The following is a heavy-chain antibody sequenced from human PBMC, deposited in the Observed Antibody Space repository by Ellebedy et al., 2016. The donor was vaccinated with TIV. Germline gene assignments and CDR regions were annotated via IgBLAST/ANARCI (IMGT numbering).Heavy chain of an antibody. CDR3: VGFGVFNL. Sequence: PGGSLRLSCAAWGFSFSNFWMSWVRQAPGKGLEWVAHIKTDGSEKYYVDSVKGRFTISRDNAKNALFLQMDGLRVDDSAVYYCVGFGVFNLWGQGAPVTVSS. J-gene: IGHJ5*02. D-gene: IGHD3-3*01. CDR1: GFSFSNFW. V-gene: IGHV3-7*01. CDR2: IKTDGSEK.